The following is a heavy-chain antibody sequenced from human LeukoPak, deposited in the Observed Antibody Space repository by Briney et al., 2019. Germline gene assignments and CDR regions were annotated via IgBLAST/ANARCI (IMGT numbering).Heavy chain of an antibody. V-gene: IGHV3-49*04. D-gene: IGHD2-2*01. Sequence: PGGSLRLSCTAAGFTFGDYTMNWVRQAPGKGLEWVGFIRSNTYGGATEYAASVKGRFAISRDDSKSIAYLQMNSLKIEDTAVYYCTRAPYQGYWGQGTLVTVSS. J-gene: IGHJ4*02. CDR3: TRAPYQGY. CDR1: GFTFGDYT. CDR2: IRSNTYGGAT.